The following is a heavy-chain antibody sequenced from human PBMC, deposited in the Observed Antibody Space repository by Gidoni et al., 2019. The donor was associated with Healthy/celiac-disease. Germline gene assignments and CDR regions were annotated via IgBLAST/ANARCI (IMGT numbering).Heavy chain of an antibody. J-gene: IGHJ4*02. Sequence: EVQLVESGGGLVQPGRSLILYCAASGLTFDDYAMHWVRQAPGKGLEWVSGIIWNSCSIGYADSVKGRFTISRDNAKNSLYLQMNSLRAEDTALYYCAKDHCSGGSCYSFDYWGQGTLVTVSS. CDR1: GLTFDDYA. CDR2: IIWNSCSI. V-gene: IGHV3-9*01. D-gene: IGHD2-15*01. CDR3: AKDHCSGGSCYSFDY.